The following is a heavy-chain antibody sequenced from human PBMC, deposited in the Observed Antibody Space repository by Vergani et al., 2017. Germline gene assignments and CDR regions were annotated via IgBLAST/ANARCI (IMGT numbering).Heavy chain of an antibody. J-gene: IGHJ4*02. D-gene: IGHD1-26*01. V-gene: IGHV4-61*02. Sequence: QVQLQESGPGLVKPSQTLSLTCTVSGGSISSGSYYWSWIRQPAGKGLEWIGRIDSSGSTNYNPSLKSRVTISVDTSKNQFSLKLSSVTAADTAVYYCARGGSGSYRQYYFDYWGQGTLVTVSS. CDR3: ARGGSGSYRQYYFDY. CDR1: GGSISSGSYY. CDR2: IDSSGST.